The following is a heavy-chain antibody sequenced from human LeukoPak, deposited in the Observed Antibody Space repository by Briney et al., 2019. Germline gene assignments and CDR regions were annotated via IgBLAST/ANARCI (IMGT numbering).Heavy chain of an antibody. Sequence: SVKVSCKASGGTFSSYAISWVRQAPGQGLEWMGRIIPILGIANYAQKFQGRVTITADKSTSTAYMELCSLRSEDTAVYYCAKEMATMYYYYGMDVWGQGTTVTVSS. D-gene: IGHD5-24*01. CDR1: GGTFSSYA. CDR3: AKEMATMYYYYGMDV. J-gene: IGHJ6*02. V-gene: IGHV1-69*04. CDR2: IIPILGIA.